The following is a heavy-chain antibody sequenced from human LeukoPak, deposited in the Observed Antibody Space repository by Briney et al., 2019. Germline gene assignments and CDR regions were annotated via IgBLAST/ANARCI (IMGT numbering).Heavy chain of an antibody. Sequence: PGGSLDLSCAASGFIFTTYWMGWVRQAPGKGLEGVSYINSSGSTIYYADSVKGRFTISTDNAKNSLYLQMNSLRAEDTAVYYCARVQRLNSGYDVRRYYYYYMDVWGKGTTVTVSS. CDR2: INSSGSTI. CDR1: GFIFTTYW. D-gene: IGHD5-12*01. J-gene: IGHJ6*03. V-gene: IGHV3-48*04. CDR3: ARVQRLNSGYDVRRYYYYYMDV.